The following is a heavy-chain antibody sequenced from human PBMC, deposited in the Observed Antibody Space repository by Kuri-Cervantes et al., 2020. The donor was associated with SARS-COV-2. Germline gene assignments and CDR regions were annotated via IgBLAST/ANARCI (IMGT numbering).Heavy chain of an antibody. Sequence: GESLKISCAASGFTVSSNYMSWVRQAPGKGLEWVSVIYSGGSTYYADSVKGRFTISRDNSKNTLYLQMNSLRAEDTALYYCAKDSGSGFWSGYWSWGKLSGKHWFDPWGQGTLVTVSS. D-gene: IGHD3-3*01. CDR1: GFTVSSNY. V-gene: IGHV3-66*02. CDR3: AKDSGSGFWSGYWSWGKLSGKHWFDP. CDR2: IYSGGST. J-gene: IGHJ5*02.